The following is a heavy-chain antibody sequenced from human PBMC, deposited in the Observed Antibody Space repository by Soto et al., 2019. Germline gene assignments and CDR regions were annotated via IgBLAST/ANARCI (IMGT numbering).Heavy chain of an antibody. CDR2: ISGSGGST. V-gene: IGHV3-23*01. Sequence: GGSLRLSCESSGFTFISYAMSWVRQAPGRGLEWVSSISGSGGSTYHADSVNGRFTISRDNSKNTVFLQMNSLRAEDTAVYYCAKDSPYSASYKEDGFDIWGQGSLVTVSS. CDR3: AKDSPYSASYKEDGFDI. D-gene: IGHD1-26*01. J-gene: IGHJ3*02. CDR1: GFTFISYA.